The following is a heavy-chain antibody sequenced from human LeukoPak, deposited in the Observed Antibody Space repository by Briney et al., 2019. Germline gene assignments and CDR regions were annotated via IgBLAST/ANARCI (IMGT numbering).Heavy chain of an antibody. CDR3: AREMGRVVTASYDY. CDR2: INTNTGNP. J-gene: IGHJ4*02. V-gene: IGHV7-4-1*02. CDR1: GYTFTSYA. D-gene: IGHD2-21*02. Sequence: ASVKVSCKASGYTFTSYAMNWVRQAPGQGLEWMGWINTNTGNPTYAQGFTGRFVFSLDTSVSTAYLQISSLKAGDTAVYYCAREMGRVVTASYDYWGQGTLVTVSS.